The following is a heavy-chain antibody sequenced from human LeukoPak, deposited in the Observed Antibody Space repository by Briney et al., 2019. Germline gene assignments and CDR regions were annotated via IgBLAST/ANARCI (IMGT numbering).Heavy chain of an antibody. CDR1: GFTFSNYA. J-gene: IGHJ4*02. CDR3: ASHKETFYDGSGNY. Sequence: GGSLRLSCSASGFTFSNYAMSWVRQAPGKGLEWVSSISSSGGSTYYADSVKGRFTISRNNSRNTVDLQMNSLRAEDTAVYYCASHKETFYDGSGNYWGQGTLVTVSS. D-gene: IGHD3-22*01. V-gene: IGHV3-23*01. CDR2: ISSSGGST.